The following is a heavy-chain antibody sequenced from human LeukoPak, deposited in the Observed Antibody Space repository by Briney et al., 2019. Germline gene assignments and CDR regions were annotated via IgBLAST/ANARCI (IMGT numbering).Heavy chain of an antibody. D-gene: IGHD3-16*01. CDR2: IIPIFGTA. CDR3: ARDSCDYVWGSKNYYYMDV. V-gene: IGHV1-69*06. Sequence: ASVKVSCKASGGTFSSYAISWVRQAPGQGLEWMGGIIPIFGTANYAQKFQGRVTITADKSTSTAYMELSSLRSEDTAVYYCARDSCDYVWGSKNYYYMDVWGKGTTVTVSS. J-gene: IGHJ6*03. CDR1: GGTFSSYA.